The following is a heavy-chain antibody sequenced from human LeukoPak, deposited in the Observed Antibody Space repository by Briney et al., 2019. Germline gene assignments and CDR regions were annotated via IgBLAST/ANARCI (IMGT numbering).Heavy chain of an antibody. V-gene: IGHV4-31*03. Sequence: NPSETLSLTCTVSGXSISSGGYYWSWIRQHPGMGLEWIGYIYYSGSTYYNPSLKSRVTISVDTSKNQFSLKLSSVTAADTAVYYCAREGTLGDLIWGQGTMVTVSS. D-gene: IGHD3-16*01. CDR3: AREGTLGDLI. CDR2: IYYSGST. J-gene: IGHJ3*02. CDR1: GXSISSGGYY.